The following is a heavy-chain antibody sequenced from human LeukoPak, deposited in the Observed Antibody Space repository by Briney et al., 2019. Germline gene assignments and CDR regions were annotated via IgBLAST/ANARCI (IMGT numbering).Heavy chain of an antibody. Sequence: PGGSLRLSWAAAGFSFSNSAMNWVRRAPGKGMGWVSAISGSGGSTYYADSVKGRFTISRDNSKNTLYLQMNSLRAEDTAVYYCAKDKRPMTPLYYMDVWGKGTTVTVSS. D-gene: IGHD3-22*01. J-gene: IGHJ6*03. CDR3: AKDKRPMTPLYYMDV. CDR1: GFSFSNSA. V-gene: IGHV3-23*01. CDR2: ISGSGGST.